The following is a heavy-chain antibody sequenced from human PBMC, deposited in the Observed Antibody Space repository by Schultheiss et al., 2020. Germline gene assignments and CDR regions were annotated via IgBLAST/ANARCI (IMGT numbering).Heavy chain of an antibody. J-gene: IGHJ4*02. D-gene: IGHD6-19*01. CDR3: ARYNAVAGTYYFDY. CDR2: VYPTGNA. V-gene: IGHV4-4*07. CDR1: GGYLGGYY. Sequence: SETLSLTCTVSGGYLGGYYWSWIRQPAGKGLEWIGRVYPTGNAYYNPSLNSRVTISIDTSQNHFSLQLNSVTAADTAVYYCARYNAVAGTYYFDYWGQGTLVTVSS.